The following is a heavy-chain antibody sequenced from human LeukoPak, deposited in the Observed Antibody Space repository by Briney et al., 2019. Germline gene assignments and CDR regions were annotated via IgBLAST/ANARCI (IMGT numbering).Heavy chain of an antibody. CDR2: ISSSSSYI. CDR3: ARDFVAYSSSHPSIDY. J-gene: IGHJ4*02. CDR1: GFTFSSYG. D-gene: IGHD6-6*01. V-gene: IGHV3-21*01. Sequence: PGGSLRLSCAASGFTFSSYGMHWVRQAPGKGLEWVSSISSSSSYIYYADSVKGRFTISRDNAKNSLYLQMNSLRAEDTAVYYCARDFVAYSSSHPSIDYWGQGTLVTVSS.